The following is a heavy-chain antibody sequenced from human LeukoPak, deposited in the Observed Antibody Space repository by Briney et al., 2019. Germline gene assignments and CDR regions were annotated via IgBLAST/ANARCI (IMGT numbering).Heavy chain of an antibody. Sequence: GESLKVSCKASGYTFTGYYMHWVRQAPGQGLEWMGWIYPNSGATKYAQKFQGRVTMTRDTSISTAYMELSGLRSDDTAVYYCGTLLSNGPFDYWGQGSLVTVSS. CDR3: GTLLSNGPFDY. V-gene: IGHV1-2*02. J-gene: IGHJ4*02. CDR1: GYTFTGYY. CDR2: IYPNSGAT.